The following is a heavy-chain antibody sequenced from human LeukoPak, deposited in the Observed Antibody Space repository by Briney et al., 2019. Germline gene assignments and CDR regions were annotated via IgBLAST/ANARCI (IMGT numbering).Heavy chain of an antibody. Sequence: SVKVSCKASGGTFSGYAISWVRQAPGQGLDWMGGIIPIFGTANYAQKFQGRVTITAAESTSTAYMELSSLRSEDTAVYYCARDLAGYSSSSFDPWGQGTLVTVSS. CDR1: GGTFSGYA. V-gene: IGHV1-69*13. J-gene: IGHJ5*02. CDR3: ARDLAGYSSSSFDP. D-gene: IGHD6-13*01. CDR2: IIPIFGTA.